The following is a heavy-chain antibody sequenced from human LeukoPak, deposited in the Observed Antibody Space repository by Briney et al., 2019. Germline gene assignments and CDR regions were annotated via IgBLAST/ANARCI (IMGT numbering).Heavy chain of an antibody. CDR2: IKSDGSSS. D-gene: IGHD4-23*01. CDR1: GFTFSSYFW. CDR3: VRDLDLGGYSSFEY. Sequence: GGSLRLSCAASGFTFSSYFWMHWVRQAPGKGLVWVSRIKSDGSSSTYADSVRGRFTISRDNAKNSLYLQMNTLRAEDTAVYYCVRDLDLGGYSSFEYWGQGTLVTVSS. V-gene: IGHV3-74*01. J-gene: IGHJ4*02.